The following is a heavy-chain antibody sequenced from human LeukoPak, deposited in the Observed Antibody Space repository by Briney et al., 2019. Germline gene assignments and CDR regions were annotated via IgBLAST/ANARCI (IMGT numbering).Heavy chain of an antibody. CDR3: ARSYYDSSGYDVYYYYYMDV. D-gene: IGHD3-22*01. CDR2: IYYSGST. V-gene: IGHV4-31*03. J-gene: IGHJ6*03. CDR1: GGSISSGGYY. Sequence: SETLSLTCTVSGGSISSGGYYWSWIRQHPGKGLEWIGYIYYSGSTYYNPSLKSRVTISVDTSKNQFSLKLSSVTAADTAVYYCARSYYDSSGYDVYYYYYMDVWGKGTTVTVSS.